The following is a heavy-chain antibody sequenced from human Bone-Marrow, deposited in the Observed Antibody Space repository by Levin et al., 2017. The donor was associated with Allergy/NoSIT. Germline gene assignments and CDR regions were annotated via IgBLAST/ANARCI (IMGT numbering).Heavy chain of an antibody. CDR1: GFTFDVYS. V-gene: IGHV3-9*01. D-gene: IGHD3-9*01. J-gene: IGHJ4*02. CDR3: AKGGDYDISTGSLDY. Sequence: LSLTCVASGFTFDVYSMHWVRQAPGKGLEWVSGVSWNSAMIGYADSMKGRFSISRDNTKKSLFLQMNSLRAEDTALYYCAKGGDYDISTGSLDYWGQGTLVTVSS. CDR2: VSWNSAMI.